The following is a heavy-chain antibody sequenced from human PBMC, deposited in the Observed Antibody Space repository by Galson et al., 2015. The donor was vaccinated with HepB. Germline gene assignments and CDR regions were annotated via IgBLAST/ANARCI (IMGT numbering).Heavy chain of an antibody. V-gene: IGHV3-30*03. CDR1: GFTFRSYG. D-gene: IGHD3-16*01. CDR2: ISYDGNSK. Sequence: SLRLSCAASGFTFRSYGMHWVRQAPGKGLEWVAVISYDGNSKSYAHSVEGRFTISRDNSKNKLYLQMNSLRAEDTALYYCARDSQGDPFDYWGQGTLVIVSS. CDR3: ARDSQGDPFDY. J-gene: IGHJ4*02.